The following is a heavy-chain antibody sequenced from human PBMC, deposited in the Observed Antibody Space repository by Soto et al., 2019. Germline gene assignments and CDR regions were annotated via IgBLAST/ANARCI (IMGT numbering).Heavy chain of an antibody. CDR3: AKDSSSGGMDV. D-gene: IGHD6-6*01. J-gene: IGHJ6*02. CDR2: ISYDGSNK. V-gene: IGHV3-30*18. Sequence: XGSLKLSCSASGFTCSSYGMHWVRQAPGKGLEWVAVISYDGSNKYYADSVKGRFTISRDNSKNTLYLQMNSLRAEDTAVYYCAKDSSSGGMDVWGQGYTVTVSS. CDR1: GFTCSSYG.